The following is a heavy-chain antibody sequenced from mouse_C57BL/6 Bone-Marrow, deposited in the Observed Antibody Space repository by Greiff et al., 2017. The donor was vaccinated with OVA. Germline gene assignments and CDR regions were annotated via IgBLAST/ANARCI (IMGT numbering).Heavy chain of an antibody. CDR1: GYTFTSYG. V-gene: IGHV1-81*01. CDR2: IYPRSGNT. Sequence: VMLVESGAELERPGASVKLSCKASGYTFTSYGISWVEQRTGQGLEWIGAIYPRSGNTYYNEKFKGKATLTADKSSSTAYMELRSLTSVYSEVYYCARPTLGPFYFDYWGQGTTLTVSS. J-gene: IGHJ2*01. D-gene: IGHD1-1*01. CDR3: ARPTLGPFYFDY.